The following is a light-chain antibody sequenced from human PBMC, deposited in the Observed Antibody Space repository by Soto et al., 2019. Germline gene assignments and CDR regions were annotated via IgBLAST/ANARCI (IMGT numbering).Light chain of an antibody. J-gene: IGKJ4*01. CDR2: AAS. CDR3: QKYNIAPLT. V-gene: IGKV1-27*01. Sequence: DIQMTQSPSSLSASVGDRVTITCRASQGFSNSLAWYQQKPGKVPKLLIYAASTLQSGVPSRFSGSGSGTEFTLTISSLQPEDVATYYCQKYNIAPLTFGGGTKVE. CDR1: QGFSNS.